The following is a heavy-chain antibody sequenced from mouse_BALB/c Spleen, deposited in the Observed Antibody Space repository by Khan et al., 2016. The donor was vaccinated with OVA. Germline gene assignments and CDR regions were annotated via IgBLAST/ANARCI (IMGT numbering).Heavy chain of an antibody. CDR1: GYSITSGYG. J-gene: IGHJ2*01. D-gene: IGHD1-2*01. CDR3: ARTAMIKY. Sequence: EVQLVESGPGLVKPSQSLSLTCTVTGYSITSGYGWNWIRQFPGNKLEWMGYISYSGSTNNNPSLKSRISITRDTSKNQFFLQLNSVTTEDTATYYCARTAMIKYWGQGTTLTVSS. V-gene: IGHV3-2*02. CDR2: ISYSGST.